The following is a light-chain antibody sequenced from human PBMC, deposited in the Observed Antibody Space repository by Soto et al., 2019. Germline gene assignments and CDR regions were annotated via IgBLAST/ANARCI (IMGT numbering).Light chain of an antibody. CDR3: QQYRTPSPT. V-gene: IGKV3-20*01. J-gene: IGKJ1*01. Sequence: EIVLTQSPGTLPLSPGESATLSCRASQTIGSSYLAWYQQRPGQAPRRLVYGGANRATGIPDRFSATGSETDFTLTISRLEPEDFAVYYCQQYRTPSPTFGQGTKVEI. CDR2: GGA. CDR1: QTIGSSY.